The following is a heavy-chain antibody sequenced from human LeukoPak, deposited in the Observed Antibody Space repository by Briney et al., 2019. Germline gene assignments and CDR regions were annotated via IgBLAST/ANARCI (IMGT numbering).Heavy chain of an antibody. Sequence: GGSLRLSCAAWGFTFRGSAMQGVRQASGKGLEWVGRIRSKANSYATAYAASVKGRFTISRNDSKHTAYLQMNSPKTEDTAVYYCTRGTTVTANYYYYCMDVWGQGTTVTVSS. CDR1: GFTFRGSA. J-gene: IGHJ6*02. CDR2: IRSKANSYAT. D-gene: IGHD4-11*01. CDR3: TRGTTVTANYYYYCMDV. V-gene: IGHV3-73*01.